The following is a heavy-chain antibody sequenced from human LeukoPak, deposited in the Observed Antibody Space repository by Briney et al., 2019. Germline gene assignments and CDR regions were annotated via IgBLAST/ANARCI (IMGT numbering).Heavy chain of an antibody. J-gene: IGHJ5*02. CDR2: ITISGHTK. CDR1: GFDLSTYE. Sequence: GGSLRLSCAASGFDLSTYEMNWVRQAPGRGLEWIADITISGHTKNYADSVKGRFSISRDNARTSLYLQMHSLRVEDTGVYYCARGDPHADLWGQGTLVTVSS. V-gene: IGHV3-48*03. D-gene: IGHD5-24*01. CDR3: ARGDPHADL.